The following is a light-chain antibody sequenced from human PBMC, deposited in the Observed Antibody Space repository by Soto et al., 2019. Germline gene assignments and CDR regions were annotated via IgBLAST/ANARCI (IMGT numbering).Light chain of an antibody. J-gene: IGKJ1*01. V-gene: IGKV3-15*01. CDR1: QSVRTN. CDR3: QQYNNWPPWT. CDR2: GAS. Sequence: ERVMTPTHAILSLPPAEKYTLSCRASQSVRTNVAWYQQKPGQAPRLLIYGASTRATDIPARFSGSGSGTDFTLTISSLQSEDFAVYYCQQYNNWPPWTFGQGTKVDIK.